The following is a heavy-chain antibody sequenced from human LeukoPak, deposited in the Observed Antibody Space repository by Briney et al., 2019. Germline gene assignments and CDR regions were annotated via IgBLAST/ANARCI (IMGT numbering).Heavy chain of an antibody. CDR1: GYTFTDFY. V-gene: IGHV1-69*13. J-gene: IGHJ4*02. D-gene: IGHD3-22*01. CDR2: IIPIFGTA. CDR3: ARDRADYYDSSGDTYLDY. Sequence: ASVKVSCKGSGYTFTDFYIHWVRQAPGQGLEGMGGIIPIFGTANYAQKFQGRVTITADESTSTAYMELSSLRSEDTAVYYCARDRADYYDSSGDTYLDYWGQGTLVTVSS.